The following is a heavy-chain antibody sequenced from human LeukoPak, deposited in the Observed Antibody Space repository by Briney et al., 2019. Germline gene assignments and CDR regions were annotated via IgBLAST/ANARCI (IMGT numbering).Heavy chain of an antibody. D-gene: IGHD3-22*01. J-gene: IGHJ4*02. CDR2: INWSGGST. V-gene: IGHV3-20*04. Sequence: GGSLRLSCAASGFTFDDYGMTWVRQAPGKGLECVSGINWSGGSTGYADSVKGRFTVSRDNSKNTLYLQMNNLRAEDTAVYYCAKDFSVYFHDSRVLDYWGQGTLVTVSS. CDR3: AKDFSVYFHDSRVLDY. CDR1: GFTFDDYG.